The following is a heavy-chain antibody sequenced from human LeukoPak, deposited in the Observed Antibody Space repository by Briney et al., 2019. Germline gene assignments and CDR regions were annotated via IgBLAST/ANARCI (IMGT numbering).Heavy chain of an antibody. D-gene: IGHD2-2*01. Sequence: SVKVSCKASGGTFSSYAISWVRQAPGQGLEWMGGIIPIFGTANYAQKFQGRVTITADESTSTAYMELSSLRSEDTAVYYCARGCSSTSCYGGYYYYYMDVWGKGTTVTVSS. J-gene: IGHJ6*03. CDR1: GGTFSSYA. V-gene: IGHV1-69*13. CDR3: ARGCSSTSCYGGYYYYYMDV. CDR2: IIPIFGTA.